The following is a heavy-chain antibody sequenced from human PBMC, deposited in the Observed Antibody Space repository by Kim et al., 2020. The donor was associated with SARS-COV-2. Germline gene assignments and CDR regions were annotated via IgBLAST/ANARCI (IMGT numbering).Heavy chain of an antibody. J-gene: IGHJ4*02. V-gene: IGHV3-48*02. D-gene: IGHD6-13*01. CDR3: ARERYSSSWYTPSYDY. CDR2: ISSSSSTI. CDR1: GFTFSSYS. Sequence: GGSLRLSCAASGFTFSSYSMNWVRQAPGKGLEWVSYISSSSSTIYYADSVKGRFTISRDNAKNSLYLQMNSLRDEDTAVYYCARERYSSSWYTPSYDYWGQGTLVTVSS.